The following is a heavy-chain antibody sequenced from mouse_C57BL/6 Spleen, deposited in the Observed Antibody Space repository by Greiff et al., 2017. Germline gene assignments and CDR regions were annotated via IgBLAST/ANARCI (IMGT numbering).Heavy chain of an antibody. D-gene: IGHD1-1*01. CDR2: INPGRGGT. Sequence: QVQLQQSGAELVRPGTSVKVSCKASGYAFTNYLIEWVKQRPGQGLEWIGVINPGRGGTNYNEKFKGKATLTADKSSSTAYMQLSSLTSEDSAVYFCARGHYGSRRDYFDYWGQGTTLTVSS. J-gene: IGHJ2*01. CDR1: GYAFTNYL. CDR3: ARGHYGSRRDYFDY. V-gene: IGHV1-54*01.